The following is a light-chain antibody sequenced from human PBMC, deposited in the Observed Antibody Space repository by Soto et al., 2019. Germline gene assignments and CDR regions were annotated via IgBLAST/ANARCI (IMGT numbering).Light chain of an antibody. CDR1: SSDVGSYNL. CDR3: CSYVGSSTYV. J-gene: IGLJ1*01. Sequence: QSVLTQPASVSGSPGQSITISCTGTSSDVGSYNLVSWYQQHPGKAPKLMIYEVSKRPSGVSNRFSGSKSGNTASLTISGLQAEDEADYYCCSYVGSSTYVFGTGTNVTVL. CDR2: EVS. V-gene: IGLV2-23*02.